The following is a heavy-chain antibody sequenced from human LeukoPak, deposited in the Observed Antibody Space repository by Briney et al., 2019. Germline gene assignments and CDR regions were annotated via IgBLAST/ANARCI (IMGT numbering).Heavy chain of an antibody. CDR3: ARSLYDILTGYYLFDY. V-gene: IGHV1-69*13. CDR1: GGTFSSYA. D-gene: IGHD3-9*01. Sequence: SVKVSCKASGGTFSSYAISWVRQAPGQGPEWMGGIIPIFGTANYAQKFQGRVTITADEPTSTAYMELSSLRSEDTAVYYCARSLYDILTGYYLFDYWGQGTLVTVSS. J-gene: IGHJ4*02. CDR2: IIPIFGTA.